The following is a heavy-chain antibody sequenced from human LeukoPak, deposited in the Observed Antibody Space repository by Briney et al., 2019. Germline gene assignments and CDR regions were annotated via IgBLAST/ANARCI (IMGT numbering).Heavy chain of an antibody. CDR1: GFTFSSYD. D-gene: IGHD5-18*01. CDR2: ISGSDGYT. Sequence: PGGALRLSCAASGFTFSSYDMTWVRQAPGRGLDCVSVISGSDGYTYYADSVKGRFTISRDNSKNTLYLQMNSLRAEDAAIYYCAKQDTSMDYFDYWGRGTLVSVSS. J-gene: IGHJ4*02. V-gene: IGHV3-23*01. CDR3: AKQDTSMDYFDY.